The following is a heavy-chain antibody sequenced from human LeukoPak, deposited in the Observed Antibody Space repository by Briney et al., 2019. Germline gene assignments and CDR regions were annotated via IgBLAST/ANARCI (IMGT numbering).Heavy chain of an antibody. V-gene: IGHV3-23*01. CDR1: GFTFSSYG. CDR2: ISVSGGIA. J-gene: IGHJ4*02. D-gene: IGHD1-26*01. Sequence: PGGSLRLSCAASGFTFSSYGITWVRQAPGKGLEWVSAISVSGGIAYYADSVKGRFTISRDNSNNTVYLQMNSLRVEDTAVYYCTTDGVGVEGATYDNWGQGTLVSVSS. CDR3: TTDGVGVEGATYDN.